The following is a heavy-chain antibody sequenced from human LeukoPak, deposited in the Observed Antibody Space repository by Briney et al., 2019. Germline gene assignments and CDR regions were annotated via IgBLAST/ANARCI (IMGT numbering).Heavy chain of an antibody. CDR1: GYTFTSYD. J-gene: IGHJ4*02. CDR2: MNPNSGNT. CDR3: AGGPTWSGSYYYFDY. Sequence: GASVKVSCKTSGYTFTSYDINWVRQATGQGLEWMGWMNPNSGNTGYAQKFQGRVTITRNTSISTAYVELSSLRSEDTAVYYCAGGPTWSGSYYYFDYWGQGTLVTVSS. D-gene: IGHD1-26*01. V-gene: IGHV1-8*01.